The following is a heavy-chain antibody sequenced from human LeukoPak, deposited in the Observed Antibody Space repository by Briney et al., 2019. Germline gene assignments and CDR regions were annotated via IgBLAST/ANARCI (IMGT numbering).Heavy chain of an antibody. CDR1: GFTFSSYA. CDR2: ISGSGGST. Sequence: GGSLRLSCAASGFTFSSYAMSWVRQAPGKGLEWVSAISGSGGSTYYADPVKGRFTISRDNSKNTLYLQMNSLRAEDTAVYYCAKGPYDYVWGSYRPETYNWFDPWGQGTLVTVSS. J-gene: IGHJ5*02. V-gene: IGHV3-23*01. D-gene: IGHD3-16*02. CDR3: AKGPYDYVWGSYRPETYNWFDP.